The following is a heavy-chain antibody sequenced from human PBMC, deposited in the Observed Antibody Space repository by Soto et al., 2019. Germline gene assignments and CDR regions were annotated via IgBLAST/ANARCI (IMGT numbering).Heavy chain of an antibody. J-gene: IGHJ3*02. D-gene: IGHD2-2*01. CDR3: ARDIACSSSSCQGDNFDI. CDR2: IYSGGGT. Sequence: QLVASGGGLIQPGESLTLSCEASGFSVTNNYMYWVRQAPGKGLEWVSLIYSGGGTHYADFVNGRFIISSDNSKNTLHLQMDKLRAEDTAIYYCARDIACSSSSCQGDNFDIWGRGTLVTVSP. V-gene: IGHV3-53*01. CDR1: GFSVTNNY.